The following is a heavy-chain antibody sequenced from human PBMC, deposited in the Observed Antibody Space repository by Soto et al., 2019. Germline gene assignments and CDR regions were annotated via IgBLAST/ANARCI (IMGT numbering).Heavy chain of an antibody. CDR2: IYISGST. CDR3: AGLPYYDFWSGYPAYYYYGMDV. CDR1: GGSISSYY. D-gene: IGHD3-3*01. J-gene: IGHJ6*02. Sequence: QVQLQESGPGLVKPSETLSLTCTVSGGSISSYYWSWIRQPAGKGLEWIGRIYISGSTNYNPSLKSRVTMSVDTSKNQFSLKLSSVTAADTAVYYCAGLPYYDFWSGYPAYYYYGMDVWGQGTTVTVSS. V-gene: IGHV4-4*07.